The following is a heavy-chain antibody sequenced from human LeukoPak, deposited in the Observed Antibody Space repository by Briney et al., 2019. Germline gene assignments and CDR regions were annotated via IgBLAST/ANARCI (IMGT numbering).Heavy chain of an antibody. V-gene: IGHV1-18*01. J-gene: IGHJ4*02. CDR2: ISAYNGNT. Sequence: ASVKVSCKASGYTFTSYGTSWVRQAPGQGLEWMGWISAYNGNTNYAQKLQGRVTMTTDTSTSTAYMELRSLRSDDTAVYYCASSVDAGSFDYWGQGTLVTVSS. CDR3: ASSVDAGSFDY. D-gene: IGHD6-13*01. CDR1: GYTFTSYG.